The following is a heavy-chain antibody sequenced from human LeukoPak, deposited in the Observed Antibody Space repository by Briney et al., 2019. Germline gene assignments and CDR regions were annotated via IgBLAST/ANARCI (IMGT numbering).Heavy chain of an antibody. J-gene: IGHJ6*03. Sequence: PGGSLRLSCAASGFTVSSHYMSWVRQAPGKGLEWVSVIYSGGSTYYADSVKGRFTISRDNSKNTLYLQMSSLRSEDTAVYYCARDKGISRHSIAAAQRYYYYYYMDVWGKGTTVTVSS. CDR1: GFTVSSHY. D-gene: IGHD6-13*01. CDR2: IYSGGST. V-gene: IGHV3-53*05. CDR3: ARDKGISRHSIAAAQRYYYYYYMDV.